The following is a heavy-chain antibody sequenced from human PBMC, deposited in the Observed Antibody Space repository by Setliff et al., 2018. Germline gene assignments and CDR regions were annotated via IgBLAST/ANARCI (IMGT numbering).Heavy chain of an antibody. CDR1: GFTFSTYW. J-gene: IGHJ4*03. CDR3: ARDHIYRGGSWYDYFDS. CDR2: IKHDGSEK. D-gene: IGHD2-15*01. V-gene: IGHV3-7*01. Sequence: GGSLRLSCTSSGFTFSTYWMSWVRQAPGKGLEWVANIKHDGSEKNYVDSVKGRFTISRDNAENSLYLQMNSLRAEDTAVYYCARDHIYRGGSWYDYFDSWGQGTMVTVSS.